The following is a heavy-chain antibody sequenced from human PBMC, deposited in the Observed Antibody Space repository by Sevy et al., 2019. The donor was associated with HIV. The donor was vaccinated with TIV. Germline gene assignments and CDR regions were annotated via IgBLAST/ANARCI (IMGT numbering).Heavy chain of an antibody. D-gene: IGHD1-26*01. CDR1: GFTFSSYG. Sequence: GGSLRLSCAASGFTFSSYGMHWVRQAPGKGLEWVAVISYDGSNKYYADSVKGRFTISRDNSKNTLYLQMNSLRAEDTAVYYCAKAGGGSYYFDYWGQGTLVTVYS. CDR2: ISYDGSNK. CDR3: AKAGGGSYYFDY. V-gene: IGHV3-30*18. J-gene: IGHJ4*02.